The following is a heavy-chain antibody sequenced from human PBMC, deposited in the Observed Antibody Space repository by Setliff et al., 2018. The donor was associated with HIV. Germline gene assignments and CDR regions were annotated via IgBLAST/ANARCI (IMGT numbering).Heavy chain of an antibody. J-gene: IGHJ3*02. D-gene: IGHD6-13*01. V-gene: IGHV4-39*07. CDR3: ASDYSSRHDAFDI. CDR1: GASIPSSSHY. CDR2: IFSSGST. Sequence: PSETLSLTCTVSGASIPSSSHYWGWIRQPPGKGLQWIGTIFSSGSTYYDPSLQSRVTMSIDTSKNQFSLRLSSVTAADTAVYYCASDYSSRHDAFDIWGQGTVVS.